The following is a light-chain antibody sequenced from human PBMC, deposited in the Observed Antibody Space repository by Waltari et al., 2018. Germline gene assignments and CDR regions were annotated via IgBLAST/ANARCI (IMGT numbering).Light chain of an antibody. CDR2: GAS. Sequence: EIMMTQSPATLSVSPGERATLSCGASESVGTNIAWYQQKSGQSPRLLIYGASTRATGIPARFSGSGSGTEFTLTITSVQSEDFGVYYCQQYGPWLPWTFGRGTKVEIK. J-gene: IGKJ1*01. V-gene: IGKV3-15*01. CDR3: QQYGPWLPWT. CDR1: ESVGTN.